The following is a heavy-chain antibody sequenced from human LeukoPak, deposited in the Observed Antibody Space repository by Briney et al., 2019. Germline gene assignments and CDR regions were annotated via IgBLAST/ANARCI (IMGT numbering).Heavy chain of an antibody. CDR3: ARSKGDQISGGLWSHRVLGYYMDV. CDR2: IYSGGST. Sequence: PGGSLRLSCAASGFTVSNNYMSWVRQAPGKGLEWVSVIYSGGSTYYVDSVKGRFTISRDNSKNTLYLQMNSLRAEDTAVYYCARSKGDQISGGLWSHRVLGYYMDVWGKGTTVTVSS. J-gene: IGHJ6*03. D-gene: IGHD2-8*02. CDR1: GFTVSNNY. V-gene: IGHV3-53*01.